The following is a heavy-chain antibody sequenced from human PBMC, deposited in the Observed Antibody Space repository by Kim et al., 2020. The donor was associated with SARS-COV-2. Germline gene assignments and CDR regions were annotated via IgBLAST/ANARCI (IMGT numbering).Heavy chain of an antibody. J-gene: IGHJ4*02. V-gene: IGHV3-23*01. D-gene: IGHD3-3*01. CDR3: AKVGENYDFWSGYHDFDY. Sequence: KGRFTISRDNSKNTLYLQMNSLRAEDTAVYYCAKVGENYDFWSGYHDFDYWGQGTLVTVSS.